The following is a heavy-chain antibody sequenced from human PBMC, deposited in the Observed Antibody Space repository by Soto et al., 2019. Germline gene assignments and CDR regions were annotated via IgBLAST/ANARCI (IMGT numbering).Heavy chain of an antibody. CDR2: ISGSGGST. CDR3: AKDSRSYSSSWYYFDS. V-gene: IGHV3-23*01. CDR1: GFTFSSYA. J-gene: IGHJ4*02. D-gene: IGHD6-13*01. Sequence: GGSLRLSCAASGFTFSSYAMSWVRQAPGKGLEWVSAISGSGGSTYYADSVKGRFTISRDNSKNTLYLQMNSLRAEDTALYYCAKDSRSYSSSWYYFDSWGQGTWSPSPQ.